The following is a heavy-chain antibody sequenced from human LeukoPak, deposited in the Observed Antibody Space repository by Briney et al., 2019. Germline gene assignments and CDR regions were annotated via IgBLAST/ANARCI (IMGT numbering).Heavy chain of an antibody. D-gene: IGHD1-26*01. Sequence: PGGSLRLSCAASGFTFKNYAMTWVRQAPGKGLEWVSDVSGSGATTYYADSVRSRFTISRDNSKNMLYLQMNTLRAEDTALYYCAKDRYSGTQGFDYWGQGTPVTVSS. CDR2: VSGSGATT. CDR3: AKDRYSGTQGFDY. J-gene: IGHJ4*02. CDR1: GFTFKNYA. V-gene: IGHV3-23*01.